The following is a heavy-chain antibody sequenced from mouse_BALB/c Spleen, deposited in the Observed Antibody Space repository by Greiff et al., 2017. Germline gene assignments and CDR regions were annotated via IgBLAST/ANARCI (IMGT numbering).Heavy chain of an antibody. V-gene: IGHV5-4*02. CDR3: ARGDYGGYYAMDY. J-gene: IGHJ4*01. CDR1: GFTFSDYY. Sequence: EVKLMESGGGLVKPGGSLKLSCAASGFTFSDYYMYWVRQTPEKRLEWVATISDGGSYTYYPDSVKGRFTISRDNAKNNLYLQMSSLKSEDTAMYYCARGDYGGYYAMDYWGQGTSVTVSS. D-gene: IGHD2-4*01. CDR2: ISDGGSYT.